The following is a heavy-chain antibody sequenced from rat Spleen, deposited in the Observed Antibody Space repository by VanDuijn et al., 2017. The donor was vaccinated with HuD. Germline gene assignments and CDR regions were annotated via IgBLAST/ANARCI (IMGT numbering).Heavy chain of an antibody. CDR1: GFSLTINH. CDR2: IWGDGNS. CDR3: ALIFIRTTDYFDY. J-gene: IGHJ2*01. D-gene: IGHD1-10*01. V-gene: IGHV2S61*01. Sequence: QVQLKESGPGLVQPSQTLSLTCTVSGFSLTINHVIWVRQPPGKGLDWMGVIWGDGNSNFNSALKSRLSISRDTSKSQVFLKMNSLQTEDTAMYFCALIFIRTTDYFDYWGQGVMVTVSS.